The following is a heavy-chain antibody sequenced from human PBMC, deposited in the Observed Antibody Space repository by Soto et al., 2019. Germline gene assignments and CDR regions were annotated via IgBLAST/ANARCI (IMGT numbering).Heavy chain of an antibody. V-gene: IGHV3-23*01. Sequence: GGSLRLSCAASGFTFSSYAMSWVRQAPGKGLEWVSAISGSGGSTYYADSVKGRFTISRDNSKNTLYLQMNSLRAEDTAVYYCAKDPSFTGLVPPPVPPPDDAFDIWGQGTMVTVSS. CDR2: ISGSGGST. CDR1: GFTFSSYA. CDR3: AKDPSFTGLVPPPVPPPDDAFDI. D-gene: IGHD6-19*01. J-gene: IGHJ3*02.